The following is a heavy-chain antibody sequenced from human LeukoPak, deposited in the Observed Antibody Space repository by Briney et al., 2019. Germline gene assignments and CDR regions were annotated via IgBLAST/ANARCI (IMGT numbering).Heavy chain of an antibody. J-gene: IGHJ1*01. Sequence: GGSLRLSCVASGFSVSSNYMAWVRQAPGKELEWVSVLYIGGNTYYGDFVKGRFTISRDNSRNTLYLQMNSLRVDDTAVYYCARELAVGAITEYFQDWGQGTLVTVSS. CDR2: LYIGGNT. CDR1: GFSVSSNY. V-gene: IGHV3-53*01. CDR3: ARELAVGAITEYFQD. D-gene: IGHD1-26*01.